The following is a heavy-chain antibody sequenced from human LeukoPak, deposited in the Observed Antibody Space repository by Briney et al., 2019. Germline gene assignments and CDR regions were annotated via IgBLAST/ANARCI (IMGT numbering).Heavy chain of an antibody. CDR3: ARGWGYSNYDY. V-gene: IGHV4-59*01. CDR1: GGSISSYY. Sequence: PSETLSLTCTVSGGSISSYYWSWIRQPPGKGLEWIGYIYYSGSTNYNPSLKSRVTISVDTSKNQFPLKLSSVTAADTAVYYCARGWGYSNYDYWGQGTLVTVSS. J-gene: IGHJ4*02. D-gene: IGHD4-11*01. CDR2: IYYSGST.